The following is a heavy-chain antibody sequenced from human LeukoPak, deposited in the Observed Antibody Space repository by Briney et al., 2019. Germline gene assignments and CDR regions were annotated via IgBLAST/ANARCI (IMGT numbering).Heavy chain of an antibody. V-gene: IGHV1-69*13. CDR2: IIPIFGTA. J-gene: IGHJ3*02. CDR3: ARVMDYYDSSGCSSAFDI. Sequence: GASVKVSCKASGGTFSSYAISWVRQAPGQGLEWMGGIIPIFGTANYAQKFQGRVTITADESTSTAYMELSSLRPEDTAVYYCARVMDYYDSSGCSSAFDIWGQGTMVTVSS. CDR1: GGTFSSYA. D-gene: IGHD3-22*01.